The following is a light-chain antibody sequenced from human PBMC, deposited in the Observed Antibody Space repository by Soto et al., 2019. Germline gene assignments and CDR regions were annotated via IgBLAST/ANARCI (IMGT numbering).Light chain of an antibody. CDR3: QQYYSYPWT. CDR1: QGISSY. Sequence: AIRMTQSPSSFSASTGDRVTITCRASQGISSYLAWYQQKPGNAPKLLIYAASTLQSGVPSRFSGSGSGTDFTLTISCLQSEDFATYYCQQYYSYPWTLGQRTKVEIK. J-gene: IGKJ1*01. V-gene: IGKV1-8*01. CDR2: AAS.